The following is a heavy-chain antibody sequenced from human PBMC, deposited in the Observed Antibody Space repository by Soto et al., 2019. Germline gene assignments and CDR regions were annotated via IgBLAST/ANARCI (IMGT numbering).Heavy chain of an antibody. CDR3: ARGRPYGMDV. CDR1: GFTFGSYW. V-gene: IGHV3-74*01. Sequence: EVQLVESGGDLVQPGGSLRVSCAASGFTFGSYWMNWVRQAPGKGLVWVSRIDSDGSSTTYADSVKGRFTTSRDNAKHTLYLQMSSLRVEDTAVYYCARGRPYGMDVWGQGTTVTVSS. CDR2: IDSDGSST. J-gene: IGHJ6*02.